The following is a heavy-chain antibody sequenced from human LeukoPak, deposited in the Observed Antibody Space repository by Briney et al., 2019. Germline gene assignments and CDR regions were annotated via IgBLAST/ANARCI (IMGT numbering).Heavy chain of an antibody. V-gene: IGHV4-39*01. J-gene: IGHJ4*02. CDR1: GDSISSSSYY. D-gene: IGHD3-22*01. Sequence: SETLSLTCTVSGDSISSSSYYWVWLRLPPGKGLEWIATIHYTGSTYYNPSLKSRVTISVDTSKNQFSLKLSSVTAADTAMYYCARYWGPYDNSGAYFDYWGQGTLVTVSS. CDR2: IHYTGST. CDR3: ARYWGPYDNSGAYFDY.